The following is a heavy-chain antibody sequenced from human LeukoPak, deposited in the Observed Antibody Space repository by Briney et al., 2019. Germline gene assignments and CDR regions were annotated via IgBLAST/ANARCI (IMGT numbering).Heavy chain of an antibody. V-gene: IGHV1-69*01. CDR2: IIPIFGTA. Sequence: GASVKVSCKASGGTLSSYAISWVRQAPGQGLEWMGGIIPIFGTANYAQKLQGRVTITADDSTSTAYMGLSSLRSEDTAVYYCARLMDGSGSYYNVDHYYYYYMDVWGKGTTVTVSS. CDR3: ARLMDGSGSYYNVDHYYYYYMDV. J-gene: IGHJ6*03. CDR1: GGTLSSYA. D-gene: IGHD3-10*01.